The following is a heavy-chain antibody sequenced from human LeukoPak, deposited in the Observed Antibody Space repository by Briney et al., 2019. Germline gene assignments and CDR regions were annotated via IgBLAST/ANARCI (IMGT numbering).Heavy chain of an antibody. CDR3: AKVSGIVVVVAATVDY. CDR2: ISGSGGST. D-gene: IGHD2-15*01. CDR1: GFTFSSYA. V-gene: IGHV3-23*01. Sequence: GGSLRLSCAASGFTFSSYAMSWVRQPPGKGLEWVSAISGSGGSTYYADSVKGRFTISRDNSKNTLYLQMNSLRAEDTAVYYCAKVSGIVVVVAATVDYWGQGTLVTVSS. J-gene: IGHJ4*02.